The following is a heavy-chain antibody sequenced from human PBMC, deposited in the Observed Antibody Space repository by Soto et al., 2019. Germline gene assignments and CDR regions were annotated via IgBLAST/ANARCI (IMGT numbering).Heavy chain of an antibody. CDR2: IYYSGST. D-gene: IGHD5-18*01. Sequence: PSETLSLTCTVSGGSISSSSYYWGWIRQPPGKGLEWIGNIYYSGSTYYNPSLKSRVTISVDTSKNQFSLKLSSVTAADTAVYYCARHELWLRDWGQGTLVTVSS. V-gene: IGHV4-39*01. CDR3: ARHELWLRD. CDR1: GGSISSSSYY. J-gene: IGHJ4*02.